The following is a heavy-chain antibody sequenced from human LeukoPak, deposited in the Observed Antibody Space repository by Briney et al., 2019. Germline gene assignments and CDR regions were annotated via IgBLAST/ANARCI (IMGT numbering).Heavy chain of an antibody. J-gene: IGHJ4*02. Sequence: SETLSLTCTVSGGSISSSSYYWGWIRQPPGKGLEWIGSIYYSGSTYYNPSLKNRVTISVDTSKNQFSLKLSSVTAADTAVYYCASVAPLYSSGFFDWGQGTLVTVSS. V-gene: IGHV4-39*01. CDR2: IYYSGST. D-gene: IGHD6-19*01. CDR1: GGSISSSSYY. CDR3: ASVAPLYSSGFFD.